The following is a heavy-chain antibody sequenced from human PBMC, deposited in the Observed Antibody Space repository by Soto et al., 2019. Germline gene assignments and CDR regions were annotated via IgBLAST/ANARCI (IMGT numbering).Heavy chain of an antibody. Sequence: QVQLQQWGAGLLKPSETLSLTCAVYGGSFSGYYWSWIRQPPGKGLEWIGEINHSGDTNYNPSLKGRATLSVDTSKNQFSLQLSYVTAADTAVYYCARGGIVVVPARGWLDPWGQGTLVTVSS. CDR1: GGSFSGYY. CDR3: ARGGIVVVPARGWLDP. CDR2: INHSGDT. J-gene: IGHJ5*02. V-gene: IGHV4-34*01. D-gene: IGHD2-2*01.